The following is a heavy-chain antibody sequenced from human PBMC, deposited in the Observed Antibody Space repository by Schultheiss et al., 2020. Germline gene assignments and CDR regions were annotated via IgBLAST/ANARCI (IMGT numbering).Heavy chain of an antibody. V-gene: IGHV4-4*07. Sequence: SETLSLTCTVSGGSISSYYWSWIRQPPGKGLEWIGRIYTSGSTYYNPSLKSRVTISVDTSKNQFSLKLSSVTAADTAVYYCARRIAAHAYYYYYGMDVWGQGATVNVYS. CDR3: ARRIAAHAYYYYYGMDV. CDR1: GGSISSYY. D-gene: IGHD6-6*01. J-gene: IGHJ6*02. CDR2: IYTSGST.